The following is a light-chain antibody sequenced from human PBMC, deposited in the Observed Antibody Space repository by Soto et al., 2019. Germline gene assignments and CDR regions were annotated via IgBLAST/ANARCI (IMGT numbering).Light chain of an antibody. J-gene: IGKJ1*01. Sequence: AIRMTQSPSSLSASTGDSVPITCRASQGISSYLAWYQQKPGKAPKLLIYAASTLQSGVPSRFSGSGSGTDLTLTISCLQSEDFATYYCQQYYSYPPTFGQGTKVDIK. CDR1: QGISSY. CDR2: AAS. V-gene: IGKV1-8*01. CDR3: QQYYSYPPT.